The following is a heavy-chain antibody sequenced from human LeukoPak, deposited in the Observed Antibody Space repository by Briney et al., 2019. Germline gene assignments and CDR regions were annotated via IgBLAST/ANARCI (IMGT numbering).Heavy chain of an antibody. CDR1: GYTFTSYY. CDR2: INPSGGST. D-gene: IGHD3-10*01. Sequence: GASVTVSCKASGYTFTSYYMHWVRQAPGQGLEWMGIINPSGGSTSYAQKFQGRVTMTRDMSTSTVYMELSSLRSEDTAVYYCASYYYGSGSYYTGFDPWGQGTLVTVSS. CDR3: ASYYYGSGSYYTGFDP. J-gene: IGHJ5*02. V-gene: IGHV1-46*01.